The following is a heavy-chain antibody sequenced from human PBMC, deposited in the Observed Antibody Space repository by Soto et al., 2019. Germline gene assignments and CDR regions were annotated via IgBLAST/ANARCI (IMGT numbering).Heavy chain of an antibody. D-gene: IGHD5-18*01. V-gene: IGHV2-26*01. J-gene: IGHJ4*02. CDR2: IFSNDEK. CDR1: VFSLSNARMG. CDR3: PRIDGGYSDD. Sequence: QVTLKASGPVLVKPTEPLTVTCTVSVFSLSNARMGASWIRQRPGKDLEWVAHIFSNDEKSYSTSPKRRLNISKYTTKSQVVLTMTNMDPVDTATYFSPRIDGGYSDDWGQGTLVTVSS.